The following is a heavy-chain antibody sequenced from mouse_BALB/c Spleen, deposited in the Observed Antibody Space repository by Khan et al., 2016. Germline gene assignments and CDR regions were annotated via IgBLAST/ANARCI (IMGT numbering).Heavy chain of an antibody. CDR1: GFDFSKYW. D-gene: IGHD1-1*01. CDR3: ARAGGNGRTMYY. CDR2: INPDSSTI. V-gene: IGHV4-1*02. Sequence: EVKLLESGGGLVQPGGSLKLSCAASGFDFSKYWMSWVRQAPGKGLEWIGEINPDSSTINYTPSLKEKFIISRDNAKNTLYLQMSKVRTEDTALYYYARAGGNGRTMYYLGQGTSVTVSS. J-gene: IGHJ4*01.